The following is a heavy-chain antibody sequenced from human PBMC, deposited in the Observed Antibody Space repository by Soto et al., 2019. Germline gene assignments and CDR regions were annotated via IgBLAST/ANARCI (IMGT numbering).Heavy chain of an antibody. V-gene: IGHV1-8*02. CDR2: MNPNSGNT. J-gene: IGHJ4*02. CDR1: GYTFFTYG. CDR3: ARGIRSGYSSGWPY. D-gene: IGHD6-19*01. Sequence: ASVKVSCKASGYTFFTYGITWVRQAPGQGLEWMGWMNPNSGNTGYAQKFQGRVTMTRNTSISTAYMELSSLRSEDTAVYYCARGIRSGYSSGWPYWGQGTLVTVSS.